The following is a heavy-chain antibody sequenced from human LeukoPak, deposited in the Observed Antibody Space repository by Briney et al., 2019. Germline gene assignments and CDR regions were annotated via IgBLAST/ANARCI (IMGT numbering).Heavy chain of an antibody. CDR2: VYFSGST. CDR3: ARRGSAYYYPFDY. Sequence: SETPSLTCTVSGGSISSYYWSWIRQPPRKGLEWIGYVYFSGSTNYNPSLKSRVNISVDTSKNQFSRKLSSVTAADTAVYYCARRGSAYYYPFDYWGQGTLVTVSS. V-gene: IGHV4-59*08. CDR1: GGSISSYY. J-gene: IGHJ4*02. D-gene: IGHD3-22*01.